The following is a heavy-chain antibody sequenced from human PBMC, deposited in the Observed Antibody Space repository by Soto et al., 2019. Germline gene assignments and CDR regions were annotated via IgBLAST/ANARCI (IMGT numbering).Heavy chain of an antibody. CDR2: ISGSGGST. CDR1: GFTFSSYA. V-gene: IGHV3-23*01. J-gene: IGHJ4*02. D-gene: IGHD6-19*01. CDR3: ANWRRSSAVAGLGDY. Sequence: GGSLRLSCAASGFTFSSYAMSWVRQAPGKGLEWVSAISGSGGSTYYADSVKGRFTISRDNSKNTLYLQMNSLRAEDTAVYYCANWRRSSAVAGLGDYWGQGTLVTVSS.